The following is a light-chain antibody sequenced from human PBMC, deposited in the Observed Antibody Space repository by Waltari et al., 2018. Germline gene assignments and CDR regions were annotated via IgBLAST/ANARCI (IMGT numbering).Light chain of an antibody. J-gene: IGLJ3*02. CDR3: SAWDSGLTVWL. CDR2: RNN. CDR1: SNNVGTQA. V-gene: IGLV10-54*04. Sequence: QAGLTQPPSVSADLRQTATLTCTGNSNNVGTQAAAWLQQHQGRPPKLVSYRNNTRPSGISERFSASRSGNTASLTISELQPEDETDYYCSAWDSGLTVWLFGGGTKLTVL.